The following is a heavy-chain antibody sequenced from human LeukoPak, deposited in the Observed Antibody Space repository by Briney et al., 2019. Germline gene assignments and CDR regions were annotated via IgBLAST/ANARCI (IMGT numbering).Heavy chain of an antibody. CDR3: ARGRGALGYLDV. J-gene: IGHJ6*03. CDR1: GFTFSSSA. Sequence: PGGSLRLSCAASGFTFSSSAMSWVRQAPGKGLEWVSYIRSTGTTTYHADSVKGRFAISRDNGKNSLYLQMNSLGVDDTAVYYCARGRGALGYLDVWGKGTTVTVSS. CDR2: IRSTGTTT. D-gene: IGHD3-10*01. V-gene: IGHV3-48*01.